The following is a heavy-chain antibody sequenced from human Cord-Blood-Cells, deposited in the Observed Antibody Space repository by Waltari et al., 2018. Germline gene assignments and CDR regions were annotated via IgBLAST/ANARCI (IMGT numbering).Heavy chain of an antibody. Sequence: EVQLVETGGGLIQPGGSLRLSCAASGFTVSSNYMSWVRQAPGKGLEWVSVIYSGGSTYYADSVKGRYTISRDNSKNTLYLQMNSLRAEDTAVYYCARGFSSWYKYWYFDLWGRGTLVTVSS. CDR1: GFTVSSNY. CDR3: ARGFSSWYKYWYFDL. V-gene: IGHV3-53*02. J-gene: IGHJ2*01. CDR2: IYSGGST. D-gene: IGHD6-13*01.